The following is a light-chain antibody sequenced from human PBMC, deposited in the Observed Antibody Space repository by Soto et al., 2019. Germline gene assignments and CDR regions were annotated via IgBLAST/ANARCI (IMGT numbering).Light chain of an antibody. Sequence: EIVMTQSPATLSVSPGERATLSCRASQSVSSNLAWYQQKPGQAPRLLIYGASTRATGIPARFSGSGSGTEFTLTIGSLQSEDFAVYYCQQYNNWPRTFGQGTRWIS. CDR2: GAS. CDR3: QQYNNWPRT. J-gene: IGKJ1*01. V-gene: IGKV3-15*01. CDR1: QSVSSN.